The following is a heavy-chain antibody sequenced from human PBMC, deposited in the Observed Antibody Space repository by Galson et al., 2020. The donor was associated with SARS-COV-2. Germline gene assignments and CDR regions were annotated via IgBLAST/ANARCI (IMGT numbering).Heavy chain of an antibody. CDR3: ARAPLGKLFYYFYYYMDV. CDR1: GYSFTDYG. D-gene: IGHD2-15*01. J-gene: IGHJ6*03. V-gene: IGHV1-18*04. Sequence: ASVKVSCKTSGYSFTDYGISWVRQAPGQGLEWMGWISGYNNNTNYAQNLQGRVTMTTDTATSTAYMELRSLGSDDTAMYYCARAPLGKLFYYFYYYMDVWGKGTTVTVSS. CDR2: ISGYNNNT.